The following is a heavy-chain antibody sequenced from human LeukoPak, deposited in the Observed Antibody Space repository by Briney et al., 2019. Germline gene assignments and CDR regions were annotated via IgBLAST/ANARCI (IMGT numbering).Heavy chain of an antibody. V-gene: IGHV1-3*01. J-gene: IGHJ4*02. CDR2: INAGNGKI. CDR3: ARARWTSTVTTYYLDF. D-gene: IGHD4-17*01. Sequence: ASVKVSCKTSGYIFSDYAVQWVRQAPGQRLEWMGWINAGNGKIRYSQKFQDRVTISRDTSATTAYLDLSSLKSEDTAVYYCARARWTSTVTTYYLDFWGQGTLVTVSS. CDR1: GYIFSDYA.